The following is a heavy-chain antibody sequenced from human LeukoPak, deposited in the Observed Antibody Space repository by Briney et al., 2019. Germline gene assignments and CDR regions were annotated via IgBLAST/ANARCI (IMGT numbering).Heavy chain of an antibody. V-gene: IGHV1-2*02. CDR1: GYTFTGYY. Sequence: GASVKVSCKASGYTFTGYYMHWVRQAPGHGLEWMGWINPNSGGTNYAQKFQGRVTMTRDTSISTAYMELSRLRSDDTAVYYCARVRSNWNDAYYMDVWGKGTTVTVSS. D-gene: IGHD1-20*01. CDR3: ARVRSNWNDAYYMDV. CDR2: INPNSGGT. J-gene: IGHJ6*03.